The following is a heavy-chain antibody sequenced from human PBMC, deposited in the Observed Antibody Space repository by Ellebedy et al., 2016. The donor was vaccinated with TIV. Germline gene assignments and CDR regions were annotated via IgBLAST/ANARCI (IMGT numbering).Heavy chain of an antibody. CDR3: ARGAWKQRYEGDYFDS. J-gene: IGHJ4*02. V-gene: IGHV3-11*01. CDR1: GFIFSDYY. D-gene: IGHD1-26*01. Sequence: GESLKISXAASGFIFSDYYMAWIRQAPGKGLEWVSYLGDGGSPIYYAESVRGRFTLSRDGAKNSLELQMNNLRAEDTAVYYCARGAWKQRYEGDYFDSWGLGSLVTVSS. CDR2: LGDGGSPI.